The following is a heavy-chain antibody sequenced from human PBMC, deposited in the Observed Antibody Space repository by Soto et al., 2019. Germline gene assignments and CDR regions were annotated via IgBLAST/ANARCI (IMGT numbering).Heavy chain of an antibody. V-gene: IGHV3-23*01. CDR3: AKDGCSGGSCDRFDY. D-gene: IGHD2-15*01. CDR2: ISGSGGST. Sequence: GGSLRLSCAASGFTFISYAMSWVRQAPWKGLEWVSAISGSGGSTYYADSVKGRFTISRDNSKNTLYLQMNSLRAEDTAVYYCAKDGCSGGSCDRFDYWGQGTLVTVSS. CDR1: GFTFISYA. J-gene: IGHJ4*02.